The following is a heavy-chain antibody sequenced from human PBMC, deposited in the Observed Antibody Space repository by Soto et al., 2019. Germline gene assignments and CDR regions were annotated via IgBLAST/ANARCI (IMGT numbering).Heavy chain of an antibody. J-gene: IGHJ4*02. D-gene: IGHD5-12*01. V-gene: IGHV5-51*01. CDR1: GYDFARTW. Sequence: XESLTNSFKASGYDFARTWIGWVRQLPGKGLDWLGIIYPGDSETRYSPSFRGQVTFSVDMSISTAYLQWSSLKTSDIAIHYCARLVGAYDSYFDHWGQGTRVTVSS. CDR2: IYPGDSET. CDR3: ARLVGAYDSYFDH.